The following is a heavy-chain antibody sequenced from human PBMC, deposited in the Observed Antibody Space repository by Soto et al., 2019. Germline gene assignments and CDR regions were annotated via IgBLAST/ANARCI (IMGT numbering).Heavy chain of an antibody. J-gene: IGHJ6*02. CDR2: IIPIFGTA. CDR3: ARDTAAGPPAWGMDV. CDR1: GGTFSSYA. D-gene: IGHD6-13*01. V-gene: IGHV1-69*13. Sequence: ASVKVSCKASGGTFSSYAISWVRQAPGQGLEWMGGIIPIFGTANYAQKFQGRVTITADESTSTAYMELSSLRSEDTAVYYCARDTAAGPPAWGMDVWGQGTTVTVSS.